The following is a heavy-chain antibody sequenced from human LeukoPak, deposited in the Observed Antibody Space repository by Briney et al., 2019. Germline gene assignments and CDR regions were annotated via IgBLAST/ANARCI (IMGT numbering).Heavy chain of an antibody. J-gene: IGHJ6*02. CDR2: IKAKSGGT. CDR3: AKEREGGESSGYYYYYGMDV. Sequence: ASVTVSCKASGYTFTSYYMHWVRQAPGQGLEWMGRIKAKSGGTNYAQKFQDRVTMTRDTSISTVYMELRRLRSDDTAVYYCAKEREGGESSGYYYYYGMDVWGQGTTVTVSS. V-gene: IGHV1-2*06. CDR1: GYTFTSYY. D-gene: IGHD3-22*01.